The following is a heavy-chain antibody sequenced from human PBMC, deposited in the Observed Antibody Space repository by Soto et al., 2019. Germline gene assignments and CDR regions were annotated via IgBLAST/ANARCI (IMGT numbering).Heavy chain of an antibody. Sequence: PGGSLRLSCAASGFTFSSYAMSWVRQAPGKGLEWVSAISGSGGSTYYADSVKGRFTISRDNSKNTLYLQMNSLRAEDTVVYYFAKDSFSSLYYYDSSGYYYDYWGQGTLVTVSS. CDR3: AKDSFSSLYYYDSSGYYYDY. CDR2: ISGSGGST. CDR1: GFTFSSYA. J-gene: IGHJ4*02. V-gene: IGHV3-23*01. D-gene: IGHD3-22*01.